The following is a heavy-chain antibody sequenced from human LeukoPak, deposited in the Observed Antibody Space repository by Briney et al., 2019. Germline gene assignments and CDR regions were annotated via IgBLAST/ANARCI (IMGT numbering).Heavy chain of an antibody. J-gene: IGHJ3*02. D-gene: IGHD1-14*01. Sequence: GASVKVSCKASGYTFTGYYMHWVRQAPGQGLEWMGWINPNSGGTSYAQKFQGRVTMTRDTSISTTYMDLSRLRSDDTAVYYCARPPGTNSALEAFDIWGQGTRVTVSS. CDR1: GYTFTGYY. CDR2: INPNSGGT. CDR3: ARPPGTNSALEAFDI. V-gene: IGHV1-2*02.